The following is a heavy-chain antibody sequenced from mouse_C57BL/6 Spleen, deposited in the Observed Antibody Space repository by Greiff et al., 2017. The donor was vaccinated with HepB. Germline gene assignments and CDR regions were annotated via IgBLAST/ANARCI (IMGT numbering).Heavy chain of an antibody. J-gene: IGHJ4*01. Sequence: VQLQQPGAELVKPGASVKMSCKASGYTFTSYWITWVKQRPGKGLEWIGDIYPGSGSTNYNEKFKSKATLTVDTSSCTAYMRLSSLTSEDSAVYYCARGGGSSPMDYWGQGTSVTVSS. D-gene: IGHD1-1*01. V-gene: IGHV1-55*01. CDR2: IYPGSGST. CDR3: ARGGGSSPMDY. CDR1: GYTFTSYW.